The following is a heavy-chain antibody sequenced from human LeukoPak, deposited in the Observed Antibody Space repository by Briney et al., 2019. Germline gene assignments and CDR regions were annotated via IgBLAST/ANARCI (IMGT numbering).Heavy chain of an antibody. V-gene: IGHV4-59*01. CDR3: ARAPYAYYYYGMDV. D-gene: IGHD3-16*01. J-gene: IGHJ6*02. CDR1: GGSISSYY. Sequence: SETLSLTCTVSGGSISSYYRSWIRQPPGKGLEWFGYIYYSGSTNYNPSLKSRVTISVDTSKNQFSLKLSSVTAADTAVYYCARAPYAYYYYGMDVWGQGTTVTVSS. CDR2: IYYSGST.